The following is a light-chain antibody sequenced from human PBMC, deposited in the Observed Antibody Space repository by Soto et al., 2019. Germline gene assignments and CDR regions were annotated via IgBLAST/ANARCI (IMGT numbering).Light chain of an antibody. CDR3: SSYTTTTLEV. CDR1: KNDIGLYNY. CDR2: GVT. V-gene: IGLV2-14*01. J-gene: IGLJ1*01. Sequence: QSALTQPASVSGSPGQSITISCTGTKNDIGLYNYVSWYQQHPGKAPKRMIYGVTNRPSGVSNRFSGSKSGNTASLTISGLQAEDEADYFCSSYTTTTLEVFGTGTKVTVL.